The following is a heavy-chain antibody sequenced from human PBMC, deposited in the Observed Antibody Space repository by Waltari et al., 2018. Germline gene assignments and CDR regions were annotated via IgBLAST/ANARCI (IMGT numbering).Heavy chain of an antibody. D-gene: IGHD2-21*02. CDR1: CSTFTTIS. CDR2: VSCLYTAT. Sequence: VQLNVSGGGLVQPGGSLRLSCAASCSTFTTISITCFRQAPGEGLGGGGVVSCLYTATFCADAVKGQFTISRDNAKYTLYLQMKRLRADDTAVDYCVKGRGQFRLKADGVDLWGQGTLVTVSA. J-gene: IGHJ5*02. CDR3: VKGRGQFRLKADGVDL. V-gene: IGHV3-23*01.